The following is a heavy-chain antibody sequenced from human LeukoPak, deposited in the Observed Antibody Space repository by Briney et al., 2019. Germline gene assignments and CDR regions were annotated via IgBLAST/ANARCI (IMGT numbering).Heavy chain of an antibody. CDR2: FDPEDGET. V-gene: IGHV1-24*01. Sequence: ASVKVSCKVSGYTLTQLVMHWVRQAPGKGLESMGGFDPEDGETFYAEKFQGRVTMTEDTSTDTAYMELSSLGSEDTAIYYCATWTSSGYYHLYWGQGTLVTVSS. CDR1: GYTLTQLV. D-gene: IGHD3-22*01. CDR3: ATWTSSGYYHLY. J-gene: IGHJ4*02.